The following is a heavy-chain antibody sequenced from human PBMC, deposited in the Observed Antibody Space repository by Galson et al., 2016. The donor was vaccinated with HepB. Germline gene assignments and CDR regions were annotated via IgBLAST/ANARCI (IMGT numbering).Heavy chain of an antibody. CDR3: ARDRFYGSGRRYFYGLDV. J-gene: IGHJ6*02. V-gene: IGHV3-30*04. CDR2: ISSDGNDQ. Sequence: SLSLSCAASGFTFNDYAMHWVRQAPGKGLEWVAVISSDGNDQYYADSVKGRFTVSRDNSKNTLFLQMNNVTTEDTAIFYCARDRFYGSGRRYFYGLDVWGQGTTVTVS. CDR1: GFTFNDYA. D-gene: IGHD3-10*01.